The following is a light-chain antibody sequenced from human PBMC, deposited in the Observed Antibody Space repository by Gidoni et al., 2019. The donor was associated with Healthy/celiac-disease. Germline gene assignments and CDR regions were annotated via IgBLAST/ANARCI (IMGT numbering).Light chain of an antibody. CDR1: SLRSYY. V-gene: IGLV3-19*01. Sequence: LGQTVRITCQGDSLRSYYASWYQQKPGQAPVLVIYGKNNRPSGIPDRFSGSSSGNTASLTITGAQAEDEADYYCNSRDSSGNLVVFGGGTKLTVL. J-gene: IGLJ2*01. CDR2: GKN. CDR3: NSRDSSGNLVV.